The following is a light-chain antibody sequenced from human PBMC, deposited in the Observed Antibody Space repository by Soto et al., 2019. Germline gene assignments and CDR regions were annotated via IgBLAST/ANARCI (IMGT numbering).Light chain of an antibody. Sequence: QSALTQPASVSGSPGQSITLSCTGTSNDVGAYDYVSWYQQHPGKAPKLIIYEVTYRPSGVSNRFSGSQSGNTASLTISGLQAEDEADYYCSSYRGSSTLTFGGGTKLTVL. J-gene: IGLJ2*01. CDR1: SNDVGAYDY. V-gene: IGLV2-14*01. CDR2: EVT. CDR3: SSYRGSSTLT.